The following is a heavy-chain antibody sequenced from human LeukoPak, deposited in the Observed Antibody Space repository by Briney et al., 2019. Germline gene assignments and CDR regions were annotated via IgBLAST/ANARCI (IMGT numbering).Heavy chain of an antibody. Sequence: GGSLRLSCAASGFTFSSYWMSWVRQAPGKGLEWVANIKRDGSEKYYVDSVKGRFTISRANAKNSLYLHMNSLRAEEAAVYYCASGYGDSRHFDYWGQGTLVTVSS. CDR1: GFTFSSYW. J-gene: IGHJ4*02. V-gene: IGHV3-7*02. CDR2: IKRDGSEK. CDR3: ASGYGDSRHFDY. D-gene: IGHD4-17*01.